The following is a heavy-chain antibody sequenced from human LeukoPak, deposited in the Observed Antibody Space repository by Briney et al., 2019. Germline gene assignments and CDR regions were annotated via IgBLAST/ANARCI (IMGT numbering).Heavy chain of an antibody. CDR3: ATGPIASYSSSWYGMDV. V-gene: IGHV1-24*01. J-gene: IGHJ6*02. Sequence: ASVKVSCKVSGYTLTELSMHWVRQAPGKGLEWMGGLDPEDGETIYAQKFQGRVTMTEDTSTDTAYMELSSLRSEDTAVYYCATGPIASYSSSWYGMDVWGQGTTVTVSS. D-gene: IGHD6-13*01. CDR1: GYTLTELS. CDR2: LDPEDGET.